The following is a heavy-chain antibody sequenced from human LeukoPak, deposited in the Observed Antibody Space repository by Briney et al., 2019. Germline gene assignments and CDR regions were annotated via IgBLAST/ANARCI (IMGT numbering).Heavy chain of an antibody. CDR1: GGSISSGGYY. CDR2: IYYSGST. V-gene: IGHV4-31*03. CDR3: ARAGSRYCTNGVCYGIYYFDY. J-gene: IGHJ4*02. Sequence: PSETLSLTCTVSGGSISSGGYYWSWIRQHPGKGLEWIGYIYYSGSTYYNPSLKSRVTISVDTSKNQFSLKLSSVTAADTAVYYCARAGSRYCTNGVCYGIYYFDYWGQGTLVTVSS. D-gene: IGHD2-8*01.